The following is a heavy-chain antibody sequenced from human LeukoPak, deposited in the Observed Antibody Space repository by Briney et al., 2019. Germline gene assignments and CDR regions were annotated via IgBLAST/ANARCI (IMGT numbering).Heavy chain of an antibody. V-gene: IGHV3-74*01. Sequence: GGSLRLSCAASGFTFSSYSMNWVRQAPGEGLVCVSRINSDGTSTTYADSVKGRFTISRDNARNTLYMQMNSLRAEDTAVYYCARATLDIVGATRTFDYWGQGTLVTVSS. CDR3: ARATLDIVGATRTFDY. J-gene: IGHJ4*02. D-gene: IGHD2-2*03. CDR2: INSDGTST. CDR1: GFTFSSYS.